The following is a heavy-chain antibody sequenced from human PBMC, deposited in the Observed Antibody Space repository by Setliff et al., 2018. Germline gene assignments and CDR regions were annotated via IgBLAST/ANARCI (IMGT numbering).Heavy chain of an antibody. D-gene: IGHD6-19*01. CDR2: IYYSGST. CDR1: GGPISSGNYY. CDR3: ARASSGWYSAYYYYMDV. V-gene: IGHV4-61*01. J-gene: IGHJ6*03. Sequence: SETLSLTCTVSGGPISSGNYYWTWIRQHPGEGLEWIGYIYYSGSTNFSPSLKSRVTISLDTSKNQFSLNLTSVTAADTAVYYCARASSGWYSAYYYYMDVWGKGTTVTVSS.